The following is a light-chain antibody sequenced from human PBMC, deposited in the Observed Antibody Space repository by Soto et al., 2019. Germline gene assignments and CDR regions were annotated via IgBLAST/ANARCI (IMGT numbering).Light chain of an antibody. J-gene: IGKJ3*01. V-gene: IGKV3-15*01. CDR3: QQTYSTPFT. CDR2: GAS. Sequence: ETELTQSPATLSVSPGERATLSCRARQSVYVNLAWYQHKPGQSPRLLIYGASTRATGVPARFGGSGSGTEFTLTISNLQPEDFATYYCQQTYSTPFTFGPGTKVDIK. CDR1: QSVYVN.